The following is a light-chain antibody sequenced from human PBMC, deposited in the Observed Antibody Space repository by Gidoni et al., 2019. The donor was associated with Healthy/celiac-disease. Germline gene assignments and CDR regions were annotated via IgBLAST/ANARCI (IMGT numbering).Light chain of an antibody. V-gene: IGKV1-33*01. CDR1: QDFSNY. J-gene: IGKJ4*01. Sequence: DIQMTQSPSSLSASVGDRVTITCQASQDFSNYLNWYQQKPGKAPKLLIYDASNLETGVPSRFSGSGSGTDFTFTISSLQPEDIATYYCQQYDNLPLGFGGGTKVEIK. CDR2: DAS. CDR3: QQYDNLPLG.